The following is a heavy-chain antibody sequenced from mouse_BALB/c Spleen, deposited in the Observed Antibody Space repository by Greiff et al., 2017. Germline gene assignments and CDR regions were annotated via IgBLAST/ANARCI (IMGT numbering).Heavy chain of an antibody. CDR3: ARLVRPYYFDD. D-gene: IGHD1-2*01. CDR2: IWGDGST. Sequence: QVQLKESGPGLVAPSQSLSITCTVSGFSLTGYGVNWVRQPPGKGLEWLGMIWGDGSTDYNSALKSRLSISKDNSKSQVFLKMNSLQTDDTARYYCARLVRPYYFDDWGQGTTLTVSS. V-gene: IGHV2-6-7*01. CDR1: GFSLTGYG. J-gene: IGHJ2*01.